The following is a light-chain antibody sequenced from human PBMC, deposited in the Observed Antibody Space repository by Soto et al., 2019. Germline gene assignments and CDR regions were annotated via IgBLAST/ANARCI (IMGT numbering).Light chain of an antibody. CDR3: QQHDRSPYT. Sequence: EIVLTQSPGTLSLSPGERATLSCRASQSIVNSQIAWYQQKPGQAPRLLIYDAVGRSGGIPDRFSGSGSGTGFTRTISRLEPEDVAMYYGQQHDRSPYTFGQGTHLEIK. J-gene: IGKJ2*01. V-gene: IGKV3-20*01. CDR2: DAV. CDR1: QSIVNSQ.